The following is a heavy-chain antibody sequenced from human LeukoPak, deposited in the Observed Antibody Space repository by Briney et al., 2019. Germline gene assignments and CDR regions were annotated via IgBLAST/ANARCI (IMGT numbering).Heavy chain of an antibody. J-gene: IGHJ6*02. D-gene: IGHD6-19*01. CDR2: ISAYNGNT. CDR1: GGTFSSYA. Sequence: AASVKVSCKASGGTFSSYAISWVRQAPGQGLEWMGWISAYNGNTNYAQKLQGRVTMTTDTSTSTAYMELRSLRSDDTAVYYCASESVSSGWYYEDYYYGMDVWGQGTTVTVSS. CDR3: ASESVSSGWYYEDYYYGMDV. V-gene: IGHV1-18*01.